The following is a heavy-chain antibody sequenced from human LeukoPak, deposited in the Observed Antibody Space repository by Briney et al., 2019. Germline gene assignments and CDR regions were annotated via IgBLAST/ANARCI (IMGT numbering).Heavy chain of an antibody. Sequence: PSETLSLTCTVSGGSISSSSYYWGWIRQPPGKGLEWIGSIYYSGSTYYNPSLKSRVTISVDTSKNQFSLKLSSVTAADTAVYYCVSRYSSGWKNWGQGTLVTVSS. D-gene: IGHD6-19*01. CDR2: IYYSGST. CDR1: GGSISSSSYY. V-gene: IGHV4-39*01. J-gene: IGHJ4*02. CDR3: VSRYSSGWKN.